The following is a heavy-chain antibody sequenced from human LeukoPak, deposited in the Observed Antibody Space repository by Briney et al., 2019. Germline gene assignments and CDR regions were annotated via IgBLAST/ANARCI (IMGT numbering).Heavy chain of an antibody. D-gene: IGHD5-12*01. CDR1: GGSISSSSYY. CDR3: ARRGGGYDGRDY. CDR2: IYYSGST. Sequence: SETLSLTCTVSGGSISSSSYYWGWIRQPPGKGLEWVGSIYYSGSTYYNPSLKSRVTISVDTSKNQFSLTLSSVTAADTAVYYCARRGGGYDGRDYWGQGTLVTVSS. J-gene: IGHJ4*02. V-gene: IGHV4-39*01.